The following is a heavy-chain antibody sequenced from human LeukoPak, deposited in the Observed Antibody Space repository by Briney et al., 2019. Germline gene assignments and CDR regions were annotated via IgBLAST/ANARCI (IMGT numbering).Heavy chain of an antibody. CDR1: GGSFSGYY. J-gene: IGHJ6*03. CDR3: ARRAVENCSSTSCQGIAAAGTTSYYYYYYYMDV. CDR2: INHSGST. D-gene: IGHD2-2*01. Sequence: SETLSLTCAVYGGSFSGYYWSWIRQPPGKGLEWIGEINHSGSTNYNPSLKSRVTISVDTSKNQFSLKLSSVTAADTAVYYCARRAVENCSSTSCQGIAAAGTTSYYYYYYYMDVWGKGTTVTVSS. V-gene: IGHV4-34*01.